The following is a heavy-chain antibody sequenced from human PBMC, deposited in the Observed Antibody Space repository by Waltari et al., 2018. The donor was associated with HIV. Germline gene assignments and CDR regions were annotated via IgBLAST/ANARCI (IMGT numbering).Heavy chain of an antibody. CDR2: LNSDGSNT. CDR1: GFTFSSYW. V-gene: IGHV3-74*01. CDR3: ARTTYDSSAYKRYFFHY. J-gene: IGHJ4*02. Sequence: EVQLVESGGGLVQPGGSLRLACAASGFTFSSYWMYWVRQAPGKGLVWVSRLNSDGSNTDYADSVKGRFTISRDNAKNTLYLQMNSLRAEDTAVYYCARTTYDSSAYKRYFFHYWGQGTLVTVSS. D-gene: IGHD3-22*01.